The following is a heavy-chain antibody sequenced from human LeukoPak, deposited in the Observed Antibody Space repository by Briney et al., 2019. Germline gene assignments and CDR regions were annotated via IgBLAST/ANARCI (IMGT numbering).Heavy chain of an antibody. CDR1: GFTFGDYA. Sequence: PGGSLRLSCTASGFTFGDYAMSWVRQAPGKGLEWVGFIRSKAYGGTTEYAASVKGGFTISRDDSKSIAYLQMNSLKTEDTAVYYCTTGVVVAATRGFDYWGQGTLVTVSS. D-gene: IGHD2-15*01. J-gene: IGHJ4*02. CDR3: TTGVVVAATRGFDY. CDR2: IRSKAYGGTT. V-gene: IGHV3-49*04.